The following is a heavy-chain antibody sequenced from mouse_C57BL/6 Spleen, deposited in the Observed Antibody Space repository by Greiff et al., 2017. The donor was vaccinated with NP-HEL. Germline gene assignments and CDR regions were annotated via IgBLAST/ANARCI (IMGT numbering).Heavy chain of an antibody. CDR2: IDPSDSYT. CDR3: ARTYYSNYLDY. D-gene: IGHD2-5*01. J-gene: IGHJ2*01. CDR1: GYTFTSYW. V-gene: IGHV1-69*01. Sequence: QVQLQQPGAELVMPGASVKLSCKASGYTFTSYWMHWVKQRPGQGLEWIGEIDPSDSYTNYNQKFKGKSTLTVDKSSSTAYMQLSSLTSEDSAVYYCARTYYSNYLDYWGQGTTLTASS.